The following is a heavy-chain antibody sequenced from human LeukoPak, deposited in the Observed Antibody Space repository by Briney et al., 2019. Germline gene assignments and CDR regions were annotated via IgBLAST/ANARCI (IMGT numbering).Heavy chain of an antibody. D-gene: IGHD3-22*01. CDR1: GGSVKSSSYY. V-gene: IGHV4-39*07. J-gene: IGHJ4*02. Sequence: PSETLSLTCTVSGGSVKSSSYYWAWLRQPPGKGLEWIATIYYNEATQFNPSLKSRLTISIDTSKNQFSLKLGSVTAADTAIYYCAREDLTTTSSGGHWGQGTLVTVSS. CDR2: IYYNEAT. CDR3: AREDLTTTSSGGH.